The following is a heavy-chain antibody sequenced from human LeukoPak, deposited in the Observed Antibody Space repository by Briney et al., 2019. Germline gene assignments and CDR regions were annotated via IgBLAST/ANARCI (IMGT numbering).Heavy chain of an antibody. Sequence: ASVKVSCKASGYTFTGYYMHWVRQAPGQGLEWMGWINPNSGGTNYAQKFQGRVTMTRDTSISTAYMELSSLRSEDTAVYYCAAIVGATDFQHWGQGTLVTVSS. V-gene: IGHV1-2*02. CDR2: INPNSGGT. J-gene: IGHJ1*01. D-gene: IGHD1-26*01. CDR3: AAIVGATDFQH. CDR1: GYTFTGYY.